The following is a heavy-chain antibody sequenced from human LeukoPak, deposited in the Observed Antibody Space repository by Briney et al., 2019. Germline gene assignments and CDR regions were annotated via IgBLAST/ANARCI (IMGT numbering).Heavy chain of an antibody. CDR1: GFTFRSYE. CDR2: ISNTATTM. J-gene: IGHJ4*02. D-gene: IGHD3-22*01. CDR3: ARVVYYDGSGYFDY. Sequence: PGGSLRLSCAASGFTFRSYEMNWVRQAPGKGLEGLSYISNTATTMYYADSVKGRFTISRDNAKNSLYLQMNSLRAEDTAVYFCARVVYYDGSGYFDYWGQGTLVTVSS. V-gene: IGHV3-48*03.